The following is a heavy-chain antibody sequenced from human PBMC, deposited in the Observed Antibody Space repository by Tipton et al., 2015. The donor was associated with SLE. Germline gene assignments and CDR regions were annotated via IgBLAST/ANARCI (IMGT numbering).Heavy chain of an antibody. J-gene: IGHJ5*02. D-gene: IGHD5-12*01. Sequence: TLSLTCTVSGGSISSGGYYWSWFRQHPGKGLEWIGYIYYSGSTYYNPSLKSRVTISVDTSKNQFSLKLSSVTAADTAVYYCARVPGATALFDPWGQGTLVTVSS. CDR1: GGSISSGGYY. V-gene: IGHV4-31*03. CDR3: ARVPGATALFDP. CDR2: IYYSGST.